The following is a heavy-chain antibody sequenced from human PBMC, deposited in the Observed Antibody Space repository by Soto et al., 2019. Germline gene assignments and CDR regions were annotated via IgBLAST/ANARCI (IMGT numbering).Heavy chain of an antibody. CDR2: IYPGDSDT. J-gene: IGHJ5*02. CDR1: GYSFTSYW. V-gene: IGHV5-51*01. Sequence: GESLKISCKGSGYSFTSYWIGWVRQMPGKGLEWMGIIYPGDSDTRYSPSFQGQVTISADKSISTAYLQWSSLKASDTAVYYCARDPPVKQWLVRRTNWFDPWGQGTLVTVSS. CDR3: ARDPPVKQWLVRRTNWFDP. D-gene: IGHD6-19*01.